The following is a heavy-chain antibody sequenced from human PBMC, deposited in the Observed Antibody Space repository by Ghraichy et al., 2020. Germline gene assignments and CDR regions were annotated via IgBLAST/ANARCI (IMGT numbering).Heavy chain of an antibody. Sequence: SETRSLTCTVSRGSISSYYWSWIRQPAGKGLEWIGRIFDNGRTEFNPSLKSRVNMSVDTSKDQFSLKLSSVTAADTAVYYCARDGYYYGSSPFEYWGQGILVTVSS. CDR1: RGSISSYY. J-gene: IGHJ4*02. V-gene: IGHV4-4*07. D-gene: IGHD3-22*01. CDR3: ARDGYYYGSSPFEY. CDR2: IFDNGRT.